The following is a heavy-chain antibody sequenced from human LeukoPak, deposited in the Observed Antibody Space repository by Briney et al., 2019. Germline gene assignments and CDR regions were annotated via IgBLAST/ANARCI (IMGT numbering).Heavy chain of an antibody. CDR3: AREVEAVAGPFDY. D-gene: IGHD6-19*01. Sequence: RGSLRLSCAASGFTFSSYEMNWVRQAPGKGLEWVSSITSSGSTIYYTDSLKGRFTISRDNAKNSLYLQMNSLRAEDTAVYYCAREVEAVAGPFDYWGQGTLVTFSS. CDR2: ITSSGSTI. J-gene: IGHJ4*02. CDR1: GFTFSSYE. V-gene: IGHV3-48*03.